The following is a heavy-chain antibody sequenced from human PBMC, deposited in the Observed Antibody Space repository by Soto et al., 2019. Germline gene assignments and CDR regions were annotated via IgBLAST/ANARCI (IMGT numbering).Heavy chain of an antibody. D-gene: IGHD1-1*01. CDR2: INPNSGGT. CDR1: GYTFSDYY. V-gene: IGHV1-2*02. Sequence: APVKVSCKASGYTFSDYYIHWVRQAPGQGLEWMGWINPNSGGTKYAPKFQGGVTMTRDTSITTAYMELSRLRSGDTAVYYCAREQATAKPEGVDFWGQGTLVTVSS. J-gene: IGHJ4*02. CDR3: AREQATAKPEGVDF.